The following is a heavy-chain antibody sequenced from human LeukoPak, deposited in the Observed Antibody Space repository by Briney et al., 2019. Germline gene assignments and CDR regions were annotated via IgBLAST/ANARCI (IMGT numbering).Heavy chain of an antibody. CDR2: INHSGST. Sequence: KSSETLSLTCAVYGGSFSGYYWSWIRQPPGKGLEWIGEINHSGSTNYNPSLKSRVTISVDTSKNQFSLKLSSVTAADTAVHYCASGGGYAYYWGQGTLVTVSS. CDR1: GGSFSGYY. D-gene: IGHD3-16*01. CDR3: ASGGGYAYY. J-gene: IGHJ4*02. V-gene: IGHV4-34*01.